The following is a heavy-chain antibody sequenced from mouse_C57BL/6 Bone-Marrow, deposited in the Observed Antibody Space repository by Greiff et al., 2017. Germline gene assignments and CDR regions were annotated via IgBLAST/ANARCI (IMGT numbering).Heavy chain of an antibody. V-gene: IGHV5-4*01. J-gene: IGHJ4*01. CDR1: GFTFSSYA. CDR3: AREDPYAMDY. CDR2: ISDGGSYT. Sequence: EVKLMESGGGLVKPGGSLKLSCAASGFTFSSYAMSWVRQTPDKRLEWVATISDGGSYTYYPDNVKGRFTISRDNAKNNLYLQMSQLKSEDTAMYYCAREDPYAMDYWGQGTSVTVSS.